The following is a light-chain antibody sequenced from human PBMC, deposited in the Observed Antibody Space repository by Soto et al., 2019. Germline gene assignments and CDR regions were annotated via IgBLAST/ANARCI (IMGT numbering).Light chain of an antibody. Sequence: QSVLTQPRSVSGSPGQSVTISCTGTSSDVGGYNYVSWYQQHPGKAPKLMISDVTKRPSGVPDRFSGSKSGNTASLTISGLQAEDEADYYCCSFAGRYTFDVVFGGGTKVTVL. V-gene: IGLV2-11*01. CDR1: SSDVGGYNY. CDR3: CSFAGRYTFDVV. CDR2: DVT. J-gene: IGLJ2*01.